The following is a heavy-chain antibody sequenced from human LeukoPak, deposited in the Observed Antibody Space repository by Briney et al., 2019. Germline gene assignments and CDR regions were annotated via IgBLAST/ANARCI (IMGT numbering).Heavy chain of an antibody. V-gene: IGHV4-4*07. J-gene: IGHJ4*02. Sequence: SETLSLTCAVSDASITSYYWNWIRQPAGKGLEWIGRISNSESSNYNPSLKSRVTMSVDTSQNHFSLKLTSVTAADTAVYYCARGRSHFDYWGQGTLVTVSS. CDR1: DASITSYY. CDR3: ARGRSHFDY. CDR2: ISNSESS. D-gene: IGHD1-26*01.